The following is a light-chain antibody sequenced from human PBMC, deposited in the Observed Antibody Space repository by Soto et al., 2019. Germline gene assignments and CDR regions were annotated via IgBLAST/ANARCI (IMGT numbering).Light chain of an antibody. V-gene: IGLV4-69*01. CDR1: SGHSSYA. J-gene: IGLJ2*01. CDR3: QTWGTGMRV. Sequence: QPVLTQSPSASASLGASVKLTCTLSSGHSSYAIAWHQQQSEKGPRYLMKLNSDGSHSKGDGIPDRFSGSSSGAERYLTISSLQSEDEADYYCQTWGTGMRVFGGGTKVTVL. CDR2: LNSDGSH.